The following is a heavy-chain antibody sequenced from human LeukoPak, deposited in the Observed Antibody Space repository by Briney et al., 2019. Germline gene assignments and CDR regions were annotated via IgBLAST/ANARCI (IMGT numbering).Heavy chain of an antibody. Sequence: GASVTVSFKSSGYTFTGYYMHWVRQAPGPGLEWMGCINTNSGGTNYAQKFQGRVTMTRDTPITTAYMELSRLRSDDTAVYYCARGGYCGGGNCYFSDAFDIWGQGTMVSVS. J-gene: IGHJ3*02. CDR3: ARGGYCGGGNCYFSDAFDI. V-gene: IGHV1-2*02. D-gene: IGHD2-15*01. CDR2: INTNSGGT. CDR1: GYTFTGYY.